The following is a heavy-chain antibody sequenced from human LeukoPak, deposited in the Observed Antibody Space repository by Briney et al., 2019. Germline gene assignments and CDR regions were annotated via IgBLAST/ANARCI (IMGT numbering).Heavy chain of an antibody. V-gene: IGHV3-23*01. D-gene: IGHD6-13*01. CDR2: ISGSGGST. Sequence: GGSLRLSCAASGFTFSSYAMSWVRQAPGKGLEWVSAISGSGGSTYYADSVKGRFTISRDNAKNTLYLQMNSQRAEDTAVYYCAKAAAGTRNAFDIWGQGTMVTVSS. J-gene: IGHJ3*02. CDR1: GFTFSSYA. CDR3: AKAAAGTRNAFDI.